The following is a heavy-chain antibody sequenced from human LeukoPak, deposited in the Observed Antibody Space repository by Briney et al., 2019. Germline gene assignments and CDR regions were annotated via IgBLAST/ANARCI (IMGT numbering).Heavy chain of an antibody. D-gene: IGHD2-21*02. Sequence: GGSLRLSCAASGFTFSNAWMNWVRQAPGKGLEWVARVKSKAVGETTSYAAPVKGRFSILRDDSRDMVYLQMNSLEAEGTAVYYCATCNGDCYFNFWGQGTLVIVSS. J-gene: IGHJ4*02. CDR3: ATCNGDCYFNF. CDR2: VKSKAVGETT. V-gene: IGHV3-15*01. CDR1: GFTFSNAW.